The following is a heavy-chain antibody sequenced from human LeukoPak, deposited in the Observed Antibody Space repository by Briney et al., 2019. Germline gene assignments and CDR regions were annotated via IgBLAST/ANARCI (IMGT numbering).Heavy chain of an antibody. CDR3: AKGSDDSSGYYNWFDP. CDR1: GFTFSSYA. Sequence: SGGSLRLSCAASGFTFSSYAMSWVRQAPGKGLEWVSAISGSGGSTYYADSVKGRFTISRDNSKNTLYLQMNSLRAEDTAVYYCAKGSDDSSGYYNWFDPWGQGTLVTVSS. D-gene: IGHD3-22*01. CDR2: ISGSGGST. V-gene: IGHV3-23*01. J-gene: IGHJ5*02.